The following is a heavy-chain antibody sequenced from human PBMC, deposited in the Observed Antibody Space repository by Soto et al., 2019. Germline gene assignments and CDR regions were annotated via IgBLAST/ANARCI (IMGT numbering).Heavy chain of an antibody. V-gene: IGHV3-30*03. CDR2: ISYDGSNK. CDR3: ATESAYYYDSSGYYFDY. D-gene: IGHD3-22*01. J-gene: IGHJ4*02. Sequence: PGGSLRLSCAASGFTFSSYGMHWVRQAPGKGLEWVAVISYDGSNKYYADSVKGRFTISRDNSKNTLYLQMNSLRAEDTAVYYCATESAYYYDSSGYYFDYWGQGTLVTVSS. CDR1: GFTFSSYG.